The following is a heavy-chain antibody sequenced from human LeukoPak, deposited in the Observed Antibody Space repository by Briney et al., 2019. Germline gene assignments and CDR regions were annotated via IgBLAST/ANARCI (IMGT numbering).Heavy chain of an antibody. CDR1: GFTFTTYS. CDR3: AKDDGGSYYPYYYYMDV. D-gene: IGHD1-26*01. J-gene: IGHJ6*03. V-gene: IGHV3-21*04. Sequence: GGSLRLSCEASGFTFTTYSMTWVRQAPGKGLEWVSIISSGSSAIFSADALKGRFTISRDNSKNTLYLQMNSLRAEDTAVYYCAKDDGGSYYPYYYYMDVWGKGTTVTISS. CDR2: ISSGSSAI.